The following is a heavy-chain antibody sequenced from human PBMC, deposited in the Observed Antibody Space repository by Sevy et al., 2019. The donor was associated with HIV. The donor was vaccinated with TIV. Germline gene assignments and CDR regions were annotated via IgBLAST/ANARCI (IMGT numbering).Heavy chain of an antibody. CDR3: ARGDTIFGVVILPYYYYGMDV. J-gene: IGHJ6*02. CDR1: GGTFSSYA. Sequence: ASVKVSCKASGGTFSSYAISWVRQAPGQGLEWMGGIIPIFGTANYAQKFQGRVTITAEESTSTGYLELSSLRSEDAVVYYCARGDTIFGVVILPYYYYGMDVWGQGTTVTVSS. CDR2: IIPIFGTA. V-gene: IGHV1-69*13. D-gene: IGHD3-3*01.